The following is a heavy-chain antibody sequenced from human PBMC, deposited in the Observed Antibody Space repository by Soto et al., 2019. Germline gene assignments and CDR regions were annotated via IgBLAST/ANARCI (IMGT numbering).Heavy chain of an antibody. D-gene: IGHD6-13*01. V-gene: IGHV3-30-3*01. CDR2: ISSDVNYK. J-gene: IGHJ4*02. Sequence: QVQLVESGGGVVQPGRSLELSCAASGFTFSSYALHWVRQAPGKGLDWVAVISSDVNYKYYADSVKGRFTISRDNSRDTLYLQMNSLRAEDTAVYYCARQQKLGVWHFDFWGQGTLVTVSS. CDR1: GFTFSSYA. CDR3: ARQQKLGVWHFDF.